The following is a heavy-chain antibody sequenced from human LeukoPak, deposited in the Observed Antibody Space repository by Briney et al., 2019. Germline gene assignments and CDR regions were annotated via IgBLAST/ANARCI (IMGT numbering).Heavy chain of an antibody. CDR1: GYSLSRCYY. J-gene: IGHJ3*01. D-gene: IGHD3-16*02. V-gene: IGHV4-38-2*01. Sequence: SDTLSLTCAVSGYSLSRCYYRGLIRQPPGKGPELGGGIHYNGSTYYKPALQSRVTISVDTAKNPVSLKLSLVTAADTAVLYLSRHPLDDYVWGSYLVWGQRTMVTVSS. CDR3: SRHPLDDYVWGSYLV. CDR2: IHYNGST.